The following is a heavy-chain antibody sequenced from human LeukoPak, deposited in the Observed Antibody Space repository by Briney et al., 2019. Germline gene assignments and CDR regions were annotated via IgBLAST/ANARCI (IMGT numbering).Heavy chain of an antibody. CDR2: THHSGTT. D-gene: IGHD1-7*01. CDR1: GGSVNDGGFS. J-gene: IGHJ3*02. CDR3: ARNNSNYAAFDI. Sequence: PSETLSLTCTVSGGSVNDGGFSWSWIRQPLGKGLEWIGYTHHSGTTYYNPSLRGRVTMSVDTSKNHFSLKLTSATAADTAVYFCARNNSNYAAFDIRGQGTMVTVSS. V-gene: IGHV4-30-2*01.